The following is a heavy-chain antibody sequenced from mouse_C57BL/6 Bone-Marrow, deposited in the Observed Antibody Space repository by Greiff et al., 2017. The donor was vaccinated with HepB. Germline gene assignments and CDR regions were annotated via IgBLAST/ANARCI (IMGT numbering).Heavy chain of an antibody. CDR3: ASEAISTTVVGYYAMDY. V-gene: IGHV5-4*03. CDR2: ISDGGSYT. Sequence: EVKVEESGGGLVKPGGSLKLSCAASGFTFSSYAMSWVRQTPEKRLEWVATISDGGSYTYYPDNVKGRFTISRDNAKNNLYLQMSHLKSEDTAMYYCASEAISTTVVGYYAMDYWGQGTSVTVSS. D-gene: IGHD1-1*01. CDR1: GFTFSSYA. J-gene: IGHJ4*01.